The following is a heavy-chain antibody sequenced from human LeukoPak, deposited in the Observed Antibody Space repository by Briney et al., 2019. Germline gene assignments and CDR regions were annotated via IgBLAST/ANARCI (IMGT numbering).Heavy chain of an antibody. J-gene: IGHJ1*01. CDR2: VSAYNGNT. Sequence: ASVKVSCKASGYTFISYGITWVRQAPGQGLEWMGWVSAYNGNTDYAQKFQGRVTMTTDTSTRTAYMELRSLRSGDTAVYYCARAIAVVGTTTDFQYWGQGTQVTVSS. D-gene: IGHD6-19*01. CDR1: GYTFISYG. V-gene: IGHV1-18*04. CDR3: ARAIAVVGTTTDFQY.